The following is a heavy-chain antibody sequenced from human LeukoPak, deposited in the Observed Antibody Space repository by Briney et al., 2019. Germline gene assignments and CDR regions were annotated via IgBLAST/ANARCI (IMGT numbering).Heavy chain of an antibody. V-gene: IGHV4-4*07. Sequence: NASETLSLTCTVSGGSISTYYWSWIRQPAGRGLEWIGRVYTTGITNYNPSLKSRVTMSVDTSKNQFSLKLSSVTAADTAVYYCARDGYYDTTLFDPWGQGTLVTVSS. D-gene: IGHD3-22*01. CDR1: GGSISTYY. J-gene: IGHJ5*02. CDR2: VYTTGIT. CDR3: ARDGYYDTTLFDP.